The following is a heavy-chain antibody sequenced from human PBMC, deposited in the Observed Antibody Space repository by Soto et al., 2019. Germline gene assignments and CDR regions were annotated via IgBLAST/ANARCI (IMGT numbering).Heavy chain of an antibody. Sequence: GESLKISCEASGYSFTTYWISWVRQMPGKGLEWTGAIDPRDSYTKYSPSFQGHVTISVDKSISTAYLQWNSLKASDTAIYYCARGKSDLELFNWLDPWGQGTLVTVSS. V-gene: IGHV5-10-1*01. J-gene: IGHJ5*02. CDR1: GYSFTTYW. CDR2: IDPRDSYT. CDR3: ARGKSDLELFNWLDP. D-gene: IGHD1-7*01.